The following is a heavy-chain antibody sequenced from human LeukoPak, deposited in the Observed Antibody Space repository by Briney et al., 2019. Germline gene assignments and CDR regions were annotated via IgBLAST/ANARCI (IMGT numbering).Heavy chain of an antibody. D-gene: IGHD3-3*01. Sequence: ASVKVSCKASGYTFTSYYMHWVRQAPGQGLEWMGIINPSGGSTSYAQKFQGRVTMTRDTSTSTVYMELSSLRSEDTAVYYCARVPSPYYDFWSGYSHYYYYGMDVWGQGITVTVSS. V-gene: IGHV1-46*01. CDR1: GYTFTSYY. CDR3: ARVPSPYYDFWSGYSHYYYYGMDV. CDR2: INPSGGST. J-gene: IGHJ6*02.